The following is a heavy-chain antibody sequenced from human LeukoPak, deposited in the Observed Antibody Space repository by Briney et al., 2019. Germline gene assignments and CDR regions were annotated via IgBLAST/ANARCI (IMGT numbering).Heavy chain of an antibody. D-gene: IGHD3-10*01. Sequence: GGSLRLSCAASGLTFSNAWVSWVREAPGRGLEWVARIKSKTDGGTTDDTAPVKGRFTISRDDSKNTLYLQMNSRKTEDTAVYYCTTGPFDYYGSASYLANGMDVWGQGTTVTVSS. CDR3: TTGPFDYYGSASYLANGMDV. J-gene: IGHJ6*02. CDR1: GLTFSNAW. CDR2: IKSKTDGGTT. V-gene: IGHV3-15*01.